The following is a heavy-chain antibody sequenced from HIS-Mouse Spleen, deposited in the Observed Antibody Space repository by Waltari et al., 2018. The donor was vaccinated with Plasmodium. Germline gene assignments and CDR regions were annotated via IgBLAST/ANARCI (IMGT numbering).Heavy chain of an antibody. D-gene: IGHD3-3*01. J-gene: IGHJ4*02. Sequence: QVQLVESGGGVVQPGRSLTLPCAASGFTFRSCGRHWVRQAPGKGLEWVAVISYDGSNKYYADSVKGRFTISRDNSKNTLYLQMNSLRAEDTAVYYCAKEVLGYYDFWSRPDYWGQGTLVTVSS. CDR1: GFTFRSCG. CDR2: ISYDGSNK. CDR3: AKEVLGYYDFWSRPDY. V-gene: IGHV3-30*18.